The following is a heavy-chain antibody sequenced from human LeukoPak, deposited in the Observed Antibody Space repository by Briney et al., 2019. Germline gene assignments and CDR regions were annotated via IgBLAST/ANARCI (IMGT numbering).Heavy chain of an antibody. J-gene: IGHJ5*02. D-gene: IGHD2-2*01. V-gene: IGHV4-4*07. CDR2: IYTSGST. Sequence: SETLSLTCTVSGGSISSYYWSWIRQPAGKGLEWIGRIYTSGSTNYNPSLKSRVTMSVDTSKNQFSLKLSSVTAADTAVYYCAREKLGYCGSTSCHNWFDPWGQGTLVTVSS. CDR1: GGSISSYY. CDR3: AREKLGYCGSTSCHNWFDP.